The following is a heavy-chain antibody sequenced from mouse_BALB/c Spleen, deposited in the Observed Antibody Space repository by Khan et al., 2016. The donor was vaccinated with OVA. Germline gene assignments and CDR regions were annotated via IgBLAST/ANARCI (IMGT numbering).Heavy chain of an antibody. CDR3: ARGNYYGYAMDY. CDR2: ISYSGTT. J-gene: IGHJ4*01. D-gene: IGHD1-1*01. CDR1: GYSITSNYA. Sequence: VPLLASGPGLVKPSQSLSLTCTVTGYSITSNYAWNWIRQFPGNKLEWMGYISYSGTTSYNPYLKSRISITRDTSKNQFFLQLNSVTTEDTATYYCARGNYYGYAMDYWGQGTTVTVSS. V-gene: IGHV3-2*02.